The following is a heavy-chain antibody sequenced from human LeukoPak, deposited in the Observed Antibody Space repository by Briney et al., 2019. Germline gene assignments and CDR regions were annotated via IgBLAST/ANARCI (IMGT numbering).Heavy chain of an antibody. Sequence: PSETLSLTCIVSGGSINNHYWTWIRQTPGKGLEWIGDIHYTGTTKYNPSLKSRVTISIDTSKNQFSLELSSVTAADTAVYYCVYGDYVPYWGQGTLVTVSS. D-gene: IGHD4-17*01. J-gene: IGHJ4*02. V-gene: IGHV4-59*11. CDR1: GGSINNHY. CDR2: IHYTGTT. CDR3: VYGDYVPY.